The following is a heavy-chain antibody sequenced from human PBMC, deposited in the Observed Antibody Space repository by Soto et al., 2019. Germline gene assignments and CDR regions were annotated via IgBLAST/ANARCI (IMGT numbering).Heavy chain of an antibody. J-gene: IGHJ6*02. CDR1: GGSFSGYY. V-gene: IGHV4-34*01. CDR3: ARGRKEWADYSLSFDYYGLDV. Sequence: SETLSLTCAVYGGSFSGYYWSWIRQPPGKGLEWIGEINHSGSANYNPSLKSRVTISVDTSKNQSSLRLTSATAADTAVYYCARGRKEWADYSLSFDYYGLDVWGQGTMVTVSS. CDR2: INHSGSA. D-gene: IGHD4-4*01.